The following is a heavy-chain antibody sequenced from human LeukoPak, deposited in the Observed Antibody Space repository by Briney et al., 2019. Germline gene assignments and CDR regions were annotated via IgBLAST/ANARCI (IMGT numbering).Heavy chain of an antibody. J-gene: IGHJ6*02. CDR1: GFTFSGFG. V-gene: IGHV3-33*03. D-gene: IGHD2-15*01. CDR2: IWYDGSKK. CDR3: VSNVGPRRRSPVVMDV. Sequence: GRSLRLSCAASGFTFSGFGMHWVRQAPGKGLEWVAVIWYDGSKKYYVDSVKGRFTISRDNAKNSLYLQMNSLRAEDTAVYYCVSNVGPRRRSPVVMDVWGQGTTVTVSS.